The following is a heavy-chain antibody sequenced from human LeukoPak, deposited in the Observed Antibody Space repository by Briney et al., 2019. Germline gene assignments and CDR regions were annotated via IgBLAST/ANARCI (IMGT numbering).Heavy chain of an antibody. CDR3: ARERYFVPRGAFDI. CDR1: GFTFSSYG. V-gene: IGHV3-33*01. CDR2: IWYDGSNK. J-gene: IGHJ3*02. Sequence: GRSLRLSCAASGFTFSSYGMHWVRQAPGKGLEWVAVIWYDGSNKYYADSVKGRFTISRDNSKNTLYLQMNSLRAEDTAVYYCARERYFVPRGAFDIWGQGTMVTVSS. D-gene: IGHD3-9*01.